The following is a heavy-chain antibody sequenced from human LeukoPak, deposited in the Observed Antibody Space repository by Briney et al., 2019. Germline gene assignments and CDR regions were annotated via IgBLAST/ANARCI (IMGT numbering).Heavy chain of an antibody. Sequence: NLGESLKISCKGSGYSFTSYWIGWVRQMPGKGLEWMGIIYPGDSDTRYSPSFQGQVTISADKSISTAYLQWSSLKASDTAMYYCARTSIAAAGTDNYYYGMDVWGQGTTVTVSS. CDR1: GYSFTSYW. V-gene: IGHV5-51*01. CDR2: IYPGDSDT. J-gene: IGHJ6*02. CDR3: ARTSIAAAGTDNYYYGMDV. D-gene: IGHD6-13*01.